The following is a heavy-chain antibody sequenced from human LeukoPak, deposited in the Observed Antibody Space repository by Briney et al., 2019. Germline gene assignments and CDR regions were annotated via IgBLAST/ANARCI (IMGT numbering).Heavy chain of an antibody. V-gene: IGHV4-38-2*01. J-gene: IGHJ4*02. CDR3: ARLRMGMGSVDY. CDR2: IYHSGST. Sequence: PSETLSLTCAVSGYSFSSGYYWGWIRQPPGKGLEWIGSIYHSGSTYYNPSLKSRVTISVDTSKNQFSLKLSSVTAADTAVYYCARLRMGMGSVDYWGQGTLVTVSS. CDR1: GYSFSSGYY. D-gene: IGHD7-27*01.